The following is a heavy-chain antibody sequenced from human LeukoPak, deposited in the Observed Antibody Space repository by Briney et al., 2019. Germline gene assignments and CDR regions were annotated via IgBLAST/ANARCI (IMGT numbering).Heavy chain of an antibody. Sequence: GGSLRLSCAASGFTFSSYAMHWVRQAPGKGLEWVAVISYDGSNKYYADSVKGRFPISRDNSKNTLYLQMNSLRAEDTAVYYCARTDDPYYYDSSGYYCCFDYWGQGTLVTVSS. J-gene: IGHJ4*02. CDR3: ARTDDPYYYDSSGYYCCFDY. D-gene: IGHD3-22*01. V-gene: IGHV3-30*04. CDR1: GFTFSSYA. CDR2: ISYDGSNK.